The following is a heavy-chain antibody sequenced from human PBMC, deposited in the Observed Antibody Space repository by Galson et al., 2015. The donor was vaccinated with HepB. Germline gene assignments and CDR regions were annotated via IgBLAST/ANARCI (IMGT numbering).Heavy chain of an antibody. CDR2: ISSSSSTI. Sequence: SLRLSCVAAGLTFSSESMNWAGQAQGKGLEWVSYISSSSSTIFYADSVKGRFTISRDNAKNSLYRQMNSLRDEDTAVYYCARDRAYCGGTRCTYYFDYWGQGTLVTVSS. D-gene: IGHD2-21*01. J-gene: IGHJ4*02. CDR3: ARDRAYCGGTRCTYYFDY. CDR1: GLTFSSES. V-gene: IGHV3-48*02.